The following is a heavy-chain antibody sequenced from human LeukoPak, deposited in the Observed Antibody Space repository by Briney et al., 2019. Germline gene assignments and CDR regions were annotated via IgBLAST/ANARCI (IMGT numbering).Heavy chain of an antibody. Sequence: SETLSLTCAVYGGSFSGYYWSWIRQPPGKGLEWIGEINHSGSTNYNPSLKSRVTISVDTSKNQFSLKLRSVTAADTAVYYCARGGVGSYVYWGQGTLVTVSS. J-gene: IGHJ4*02. V-gene: IGHV4-34*01. D-gene: IGHD1-26*01. CDR1: GGSFSGYY. CDR2: INHSGST. CDR3: ARGGVGSYVY.